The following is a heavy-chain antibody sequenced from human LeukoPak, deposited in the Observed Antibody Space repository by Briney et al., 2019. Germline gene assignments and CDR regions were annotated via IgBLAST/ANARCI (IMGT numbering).Heavy chain of an antibody. Sequence: SETLSLTCTVSGCSISGYYWSWIRQPPGKGLEWIGYIHYIGSTNYNPSLKSRVTISVDTSKNQFSQKLSSVTAADTAVYYCARDVIPQDYWGQGTLVTVSS. CDR3: ARDVIPQDY. V-gene: IGHV4-59*01. CDR2: IHYIGST. CDR1: GCSISGYY. D-gene: IGHD2-2*02. J-gene: IGHJ4*02.